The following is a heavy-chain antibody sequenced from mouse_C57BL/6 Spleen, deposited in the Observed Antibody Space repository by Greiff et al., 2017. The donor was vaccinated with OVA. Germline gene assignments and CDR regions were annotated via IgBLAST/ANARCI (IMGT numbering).Heavy chain of an antibody. CDR3: ARENYYGSSLGYFEV. J-gene: IGHJ1*03. Sequence: QVQLQQPGAELVKPGASVKMSCKASGYTFTSYWITWVKQRPGQGLEWIGDIYPGSGSTNYNEKFKSKATLTVDTSSSTAYMQLSSLTSEDSAVYYCARENYYGSSLGYFEVWGTGTTVTVSS. CDR1: GYTFTSYW. V-gene: IGHV1-55*01. CDR2: IYPGSGST. D-gene: IGHD1-1*01.